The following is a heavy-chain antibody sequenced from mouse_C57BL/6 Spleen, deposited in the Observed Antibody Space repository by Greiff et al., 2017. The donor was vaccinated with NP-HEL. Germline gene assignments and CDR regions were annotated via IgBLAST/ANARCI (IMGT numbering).Heavy chain of an antibody. CDR3: ARWRLLRSYFDV. V-gene: IGHV3-1*01. D-gene: IGHD1-1*01. Sequence: VQLQQSRPGMVKPSQSLSLTCTVTGYSITSGYDWHWIRHFPGNKLEWMGYISYSGSTNYNPSLKSRISITHDTSKNHFFLKLNSVTTEDTATYYCARWRLLRSYFDVWGTGTTVTVSS. CDR2: ISYSGST. CDR1: GYSITSGYD. J-gene: IGHJ1*03.